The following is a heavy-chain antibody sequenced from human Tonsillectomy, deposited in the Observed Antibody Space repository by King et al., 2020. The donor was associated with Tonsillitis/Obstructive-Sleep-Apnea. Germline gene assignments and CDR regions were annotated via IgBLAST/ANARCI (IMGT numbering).Heavy chain of an antibody. V-gene: IGHV3-72*01. Sequence: VQLVESGGGLVQPGGSLRLSCAASGFTISDHYMDWVRQAPGKGLEWVGRTRNKANSDTTEYAASVKGRFTISRDDSKNSLYLQLKSLKTEDTAVYYCPRVYTSRWYLEYWGQGTLVTVSS. D-gene: IGHD6-13*01. CDR2: TRNKANSDTT. CDR1: GFTISDHY. J-gene: IGHJ4*02. CDR3: PRVYTSRWYLEY.